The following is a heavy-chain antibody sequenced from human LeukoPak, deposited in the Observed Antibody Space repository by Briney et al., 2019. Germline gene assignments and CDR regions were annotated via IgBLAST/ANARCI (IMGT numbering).Heavy chain of an antibody. CDR1: GSLFTSYR. Sequence: GAPRHTSGQGSGSLFTSYRSGGVRRLPGKGREGMGIIYPGDSETKYSPSFQGQVTISADKPITTAYLQWSSLNASDTAMYYCARLVAVAGPVFDYWGQGTLVTVSS. V-gene: IGHV5-51*01. J-gene: IGHJ4*02. CDR2: IYPGDSET. D-gene: IGHD6-19*01. CDR3: ARLVAVAGPVFDY.